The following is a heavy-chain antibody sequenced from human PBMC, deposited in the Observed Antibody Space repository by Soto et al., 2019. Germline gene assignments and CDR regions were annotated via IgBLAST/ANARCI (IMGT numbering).Heavy chain of an antibody. CDR1: GFTFSDYY. CDR3: ARVLYGSGTNWFDP. D-gene: IGHD3-10*01. Sequence: QVQLVESGGGLVKPGGSLRLSCTAPGFTFSDYYMGWIRQAPGEGLEYMSYISISGTSVYYADSVKGRFNISRDNTRNSLYLQMNSLSAEDTAMYYCARVLYGSGTNWFDPWGQGALVTVSS. V-gene: IGHV3-11*01. J-gene: IGHJ5*02. CDR2: ISISGTSV.